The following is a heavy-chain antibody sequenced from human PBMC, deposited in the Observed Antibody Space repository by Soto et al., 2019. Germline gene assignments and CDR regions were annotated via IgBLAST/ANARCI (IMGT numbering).Heavy chain of an antibody. D-gene: IGHD2-8*02. CDR3: ARDKITGLFDY. Sequence: PSETLSLTCTVSGGSISSYYWSWIRQPPGKGLEWIGYINHSGSTNYTPSLKSRVTISVDTSKNQCSLKLTSVTAADTAVYYCARDKITGLFDYWGQGTLVTVSS. CDR1: GGSISSYY. J-gene: IGHJ4*02. V-gene: IGHV4-59*12. CDR2: INHSGST.